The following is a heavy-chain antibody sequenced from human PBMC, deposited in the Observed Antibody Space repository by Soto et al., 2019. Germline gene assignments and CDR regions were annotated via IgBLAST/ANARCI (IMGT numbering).Heavy chain of an antibody. CDR3: ARTVVVAASNWFDP. CDR1: GGSISSYY. D-gene: IGHD2-15*01. CDR2: IYYSGST. V-gene: IGHV4-59*01. Sequence: SETLSLTCTVSGGSISSYYWSWIRQPPGKGLEWIGYIYYSGSTNYNPSLKSRVTISVDTSKNQFSLKLSSVTAADTAVYYCARTVVVAASNWFDPWGQGTLVTVSS. J-gene: IGHJ5*02.